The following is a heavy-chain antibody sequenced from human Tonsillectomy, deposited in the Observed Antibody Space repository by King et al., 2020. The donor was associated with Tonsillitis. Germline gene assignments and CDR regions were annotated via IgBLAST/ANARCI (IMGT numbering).Heavy chain of an antibody. CDR2: IKSKSDGGTI. CDR1: GFTFSSAW. J-gene: IGHJ4*02. V-gene: IGHV3-15*01. D-gene: IGHD5-12*01. Sequence: VQLVESGGGLVEPGGSLRISCAASGFTFSSAWMNWVRQAPGMGLEWVGRIKSKSDGGTIDYAAPVKGRFTISRDDSKKTLYLQMNSLKTEDTAMYYCSAASGYELKYWGQGTLVTVSP. CDR3: SAASGYELKY.